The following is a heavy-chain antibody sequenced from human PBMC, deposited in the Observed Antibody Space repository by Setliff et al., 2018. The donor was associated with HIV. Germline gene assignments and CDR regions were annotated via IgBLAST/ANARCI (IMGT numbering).Heavy chain of an antibody. J-gene: IGHJ4*02. V-gene: IGHV1-18*01. CDR2: ISTYNGNT. CDR1: GYTFTNYG. Sequence: ASVKVSCKASGYTFTNYGISWVRQAPGQGLEWMGWISTYNGNTKYVQKLQGRVTMTTDTSTSTAYMELRSLRPDDTAMYYCARAIPDYGDYYFDYWGQGTLVTVSS. D-gene: IGHD4-17*01. CDR3: ARAIPDYGDYYFDY.